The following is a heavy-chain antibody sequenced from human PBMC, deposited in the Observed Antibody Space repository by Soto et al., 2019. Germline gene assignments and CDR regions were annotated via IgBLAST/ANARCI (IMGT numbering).Heavy chain of an antibody. Sequence: SVKVSCKTSGGTFSSFAISWVRQAPGPGLEWMGGIIPIFETANYAQKFQGRVTITADEITGTAYMELRSLRSKDTGVYYCARDLEVVVLGVDHYYYYGMDVWGQGTTVTVSS. CDR3: ARDLEVVVLGVDHYYYYGMDV. D-gene: IGHD2-15*01. CDR2: IIPIFETA. V-gene: IGHV1-69*13. J-gene: IGHJ6*02. CDR1: GGTFSSFA.